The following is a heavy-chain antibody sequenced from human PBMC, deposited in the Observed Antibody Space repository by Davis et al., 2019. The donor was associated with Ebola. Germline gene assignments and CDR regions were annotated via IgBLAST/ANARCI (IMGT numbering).Heavy chain of an antibody. V-gene: IGHV3-30*04. CDR1: GFTFSSYA. CDR2: ISYDGSNK. Sequence: GESLKIPCAASGFTFSSYAMHWVRQSPGKGLEWVAFISYDGSNKYYADSVNGRFTISRDNSTNTLYLQMNSLRAEDTAVYYCARDFRINWNCLTAGGEYYFDYWGQGTLVTVSS. D-gene: IGHD1-7*01. CDR3: ARDFRINWNCLTAGGEYYFDY. J-gene: IGHJ4*02.